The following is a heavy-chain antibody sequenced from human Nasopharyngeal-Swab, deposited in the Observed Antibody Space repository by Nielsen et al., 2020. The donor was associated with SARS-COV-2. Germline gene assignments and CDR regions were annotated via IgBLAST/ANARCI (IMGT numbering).Heavy chain of an antibody. V-gene: IGHV1-58*01. CDR3: AGGYCSGGSYYPPEGY. CDR2: IVVGSGNT. J-gene: IGHJ4*02. D-gene: IGHD2-15*01. Sequence: SVKVSCKASGFTFTSSAVQWVRQARGQRREWIGGIVVGSGNTNYAQKFQERVTITRDMSTSTAYMELSSLRSEDTAVYYCAGGYCSGGSYYPPEGYWGQGTLVTVSS. CDR1: GFTFTSSA.